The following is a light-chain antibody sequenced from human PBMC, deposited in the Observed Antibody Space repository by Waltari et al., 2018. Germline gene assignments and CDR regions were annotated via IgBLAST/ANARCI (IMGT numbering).Light chain of an antibody. V-gene: IGLV1-51*02. J-gene: IGLJ7*01. CDR2: ENT. CDR3: GTWDSSLSGAV. Sequence: QSVLTQPPSVSAAPGQRVTISSPAGRPNLGNHYLSLYRQFPGTAPKLLIYENTERPAGIPGRFSGSKSGTSATLDITGLQAGDEADYYCGTWDSSLSGAVFGGGTHLTVL. CDR1: RPNLGNHY.